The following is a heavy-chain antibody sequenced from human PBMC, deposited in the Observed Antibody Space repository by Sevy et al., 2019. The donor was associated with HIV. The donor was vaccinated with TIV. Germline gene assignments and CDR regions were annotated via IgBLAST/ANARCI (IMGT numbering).Heavy chain of an antibody. CDR3: ATGAGL. Sequence: GGSLRLSCVVSGLTFSNYWMTWVRQAPGKGLEWVANIKEDGSEKYYLFSVKDRLPISRDNAKNSLFLQMNSLGVDDTGVYYCATGAGLWGQGTLVTVSS. D-gene: IGHD6-19*01. V-gene: IGHV3-7*01. J-gene: IGHJ4*02. CDR2: IKEDGSEK. CDR1: GLTFSNYW.